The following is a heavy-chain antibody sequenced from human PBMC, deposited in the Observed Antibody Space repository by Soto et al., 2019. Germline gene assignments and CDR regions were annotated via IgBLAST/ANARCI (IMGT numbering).Heavy chain of an antibody. V-gene: IGHV4-34*01. CDR3: ARGRAAAGTLYYYYYGMDV. Sequence: PSENLSLTCAVYGGSFSGYYWSWIRQPPGKGLEWIGEINHSGSTNYNPSLKSRVTISVDTSKNQFSLKLSSVTAADTAVYYCARGRAAAGTLYYYYYGMDVWGQGTTVTVS. CDR1: GGSFSGYY. CDR2: INHSGST. D-gene: IGHD6-13*01. J-gene: IGHJ6*02.